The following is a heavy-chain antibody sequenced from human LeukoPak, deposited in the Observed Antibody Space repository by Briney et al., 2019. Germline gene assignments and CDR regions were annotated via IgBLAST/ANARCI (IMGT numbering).Heavy chain of an antibody. Sequence: GGSLRLSCAASGFTFSSYAMHWVRQAPGKGLEWVAVISYDGSNKYYADSVKGRFTISRDNAKNSLYLQMNSLRAEDTAVYYCARDAKVTMVRGVNSPSRGWFDPWGQGTLVTVSS. J-gene: IGHJ5*02. CDR3: ARDAKVTMVRGVNSPSRGWFDP. V-gene: IGHV3-30-3*01. D-gene: IGHD3-10*01. CDR2: ISYDGSNK. CDR1: GFTFSSYA.